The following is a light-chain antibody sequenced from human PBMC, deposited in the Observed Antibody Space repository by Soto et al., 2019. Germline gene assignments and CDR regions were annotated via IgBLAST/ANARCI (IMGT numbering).Light chain of an antibody. CDR1: SSNIGAGYD. CDR2: DIN. CDR3: QSYDSTLSGSVV. V-gene: IGLV1-40*01. J-gene: IGLJ2*01. Sequence: QSALTQPPSVSGAPGQRVTISCTGSSSNIGAGYDVHWYQQLPGTAPKLLISDINNRPSGVPDRFSGSKSDTSASLAITGLQAEDEADYYCQSYDSTLSGSVVFGGGTKLTVL.